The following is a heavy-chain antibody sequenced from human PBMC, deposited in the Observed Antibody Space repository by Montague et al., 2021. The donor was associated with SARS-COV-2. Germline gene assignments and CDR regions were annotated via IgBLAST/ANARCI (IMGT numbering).Heavy chain of an antibody. CDR2: IYYSGST. CDR3: ARKEYYYGSSGYGSMDWFDP. Sequence: SETLSLTCTVSGGSISSSSYYWGWIRQPPGKGLEWIGSIYYSGSTYYNPSLKSRVTISVDTSKNQFSLKLSSVTAADTAVYYCARKEYYYGSSGYGSMDWFDPWGQGTLVTVSS. V-gene: IGHV4-39*01. J-gene: IGHJ5*02. D-gene: IGHD3-22*01. CDR1: GGSISSSSYY.